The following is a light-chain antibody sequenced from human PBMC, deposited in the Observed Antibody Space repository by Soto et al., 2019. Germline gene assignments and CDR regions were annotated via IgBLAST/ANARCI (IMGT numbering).Light chain of an antibody. CDR1: QSVSSN. V-gene: IGKV3-15*01. J-gene: IGKJ4*01. Sequence: EIGMTQSPATLSVSPGERATLSCRASQSVSSNLAWYQQKPGQAPRLLIYGASTRATGIPARFSCSGSGTEYTITISSLQYEDFAVYYCQQYNNWPLLTFGGGPKVEIK. CDR2: GAS. CDR3: QQYNNWPLLT.